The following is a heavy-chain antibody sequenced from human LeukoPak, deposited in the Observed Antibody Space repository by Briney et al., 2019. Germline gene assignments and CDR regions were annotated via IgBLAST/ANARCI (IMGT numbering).Heavy chain of an antibody. J-gene: IGHJ5*02. V-gene: IGHV3-48*04. Sequence: GGSLRLSCAASGFTFSTYWMSWVRQAPGKGLEWVSYISISSRTVYYADSVKGRFTISRDNAKNSLYLQMNTLRAEDTAVYYCARGDGWFDPWGQGTLVTVSS. CDR2: ISISSRTV. CDR3: ARGDGWFDP. CDR1: GFTFSTYW.